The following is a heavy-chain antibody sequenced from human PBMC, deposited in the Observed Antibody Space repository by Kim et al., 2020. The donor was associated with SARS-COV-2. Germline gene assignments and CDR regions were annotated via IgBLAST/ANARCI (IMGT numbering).Heavy chain of an antibody. Sequence: ASVKVSCKASGYTFSSHAIHWVRQAPGQRPEWMGWSTIGSGNPIYSQKFQGRVSLTRDTSANTAYMELSSLRFEDTAVYFCAREEGPFDYWGQGTLVTVSS. CDR1: GYTFSSHA. CDR2: STIGSGNP. J-gene: IGHJ4*02. V-gene: IGHV1-3*04. CDR3: AREEGPFDY.